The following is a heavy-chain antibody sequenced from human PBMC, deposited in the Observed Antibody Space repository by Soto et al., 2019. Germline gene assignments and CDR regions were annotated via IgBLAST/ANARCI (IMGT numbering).Heavy chain of an antibody. CDR3: ARVRGDFWSGYYAFYGMDV. V-gene: IGHV4-59*01. D-gene: IGHD3-3*01. CDR2: IYYSGST. CDR1: GGSISSYY. Sequence: PSETLSLTCTVSGGSISSYYWSWIRQSPGKGLEWIGYIYYSGSTNYNPSLKSRVTISVDTSKNQFSLKLSSVTAADTAVYYCARVRGDFWSGYYAFYGMDVWGQGTTVTVSS. J-gene: IGHJ6*02.